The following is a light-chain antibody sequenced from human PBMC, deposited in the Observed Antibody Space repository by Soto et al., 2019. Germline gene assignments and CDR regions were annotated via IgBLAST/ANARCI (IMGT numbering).Light chain of an antibody. Sequence: EIVLTQSPSTLSLSPGERATLSCSASQSVTSNYLAWYQQKPGQAPRLLIFGASIRDTGIPDSFSGSGSGTDFTLTISRLEPEDFAVYYCHQYGSSPGTFGQGTKVDI. J-gene: IGKJ1*01. V-gene: IGKV3-20*01. CDR2: GAS. CDR3: HQYGSSPGT. CDR1: QSVTSNY.